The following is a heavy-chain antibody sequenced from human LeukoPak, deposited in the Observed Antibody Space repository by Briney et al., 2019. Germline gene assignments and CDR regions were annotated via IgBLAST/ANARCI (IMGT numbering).Heavy chain of an antibody. CDR2: ISGSAGST. CDR1: GFTFSSIA. Sequence: PGESLRLSCAASGFTFSSIAMSWVRQAPDKGLEWVSTISGSAGSTYYADSVKGRFTISRDNSKNTLYLQMNSLRAEDTAVYYCAKDEQLVSYWGQGTLVTVSS. V-gene: IGHV3-23*01. CDR3: AKDEQLVSY. D-gene: IGHD6-6*01. J-gene: IGHJ4*02.